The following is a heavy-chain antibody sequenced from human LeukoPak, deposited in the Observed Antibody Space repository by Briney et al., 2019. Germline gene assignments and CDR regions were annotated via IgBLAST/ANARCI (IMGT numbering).Heavy chain of an antibody. CDR2: IGARGTDT. CDR1: GFTFSIYA. D-gene: IGHD3-10*01. Sequence: GESLRLSCAASGFTFSIYAMSWVRQAPGKGLEWVSAIGARGTDTYYADSVKGRLTTSRDNSETTLYLQMSSLRAEDTAVYYCAREHYYGSGSYRDFDHWGQGTLVTVSS. J-gene: IGHJ4*02. V-gene: IGHV3-23*01. CDR3: AREHYYGSGSYRDFDH.